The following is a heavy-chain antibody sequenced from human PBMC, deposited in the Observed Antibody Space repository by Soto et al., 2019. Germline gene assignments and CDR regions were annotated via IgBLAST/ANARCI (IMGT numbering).Heavy chain of an antibody. D-gene: IGHD2-21*02. CDR1: GGSVSSSNYY. CDR2: IYYSGST. CDR3: GRQIDCFGVPDS. V-gene: IGHV4-39*01. J-gene: IGHJ5*01. Sequence: SETLSLTCTVSGGSVSSSNYYWGWIRQSPGKGLEWIGSIYYSGSTNYNPSLESRVTISVGKSKNQFSLKLISVTAADTAVYYCGRQIDCFGVPDSWGPGTLVTVSS.